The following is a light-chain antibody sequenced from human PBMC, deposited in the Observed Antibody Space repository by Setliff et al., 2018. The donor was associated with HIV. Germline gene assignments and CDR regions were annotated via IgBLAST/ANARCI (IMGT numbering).Light chain of an antibody. J-gene: IGLJ2*01. CDR2: EVT. Sequence: ALTQTASVSGSPGQSITISCTGSSSDVGTYNLVSWYQQHPGKAPKLIIFEVTKRPSGASNRFSGSKSLSTASLTISGLQAEDEADYYCCSYAGTGTLIFGGGTKVTVL. CDR3: CSYAGTGTLI. V-gene: IGLV2-23*02. CDR1: SSDVGTYNL.